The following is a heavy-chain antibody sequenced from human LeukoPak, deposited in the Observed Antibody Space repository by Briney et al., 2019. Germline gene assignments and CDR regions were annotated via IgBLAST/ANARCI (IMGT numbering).Heavy chain of an antibody. D-gene: IGHD2-2*03. V-gene: IGHV4-39*01. CDR1: GGSISSSSYY. J-gene: IGHJ4*02. CDR3: VRQGDGYCSATNCLFSFDY. Sequence: PSETLALTCTVSGGSISSSSYYWRWIRQPPGKGLEWIASIYYSGNTYYNPSLESRVTISEDTSKNQFSLKMSAVTAADAALYYCVRQGDGYCSATNCLFSFDYWGQGTLVTVSS. CDR2: IYYSGNT.